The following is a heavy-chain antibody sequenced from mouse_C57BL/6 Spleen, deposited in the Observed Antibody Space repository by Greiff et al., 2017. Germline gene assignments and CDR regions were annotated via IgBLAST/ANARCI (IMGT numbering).Heavy chain of an antibody. D-gene: IGHD3-3*01. V-gene: IGHV5-16*01. Sequence: EVHLVESEGGLVQPGSSMKLSCTASGFTFSDYYMAWVRQVPEKGLEWVANINYDGSSTYYLDSLKSRFIISGDNAKNILYLQMSSLKSEDTATYYCARASSRGYFDYWGQGTTLTVSS. CDR3: ARASSRGYFDY. CDR2: INYDGSST. CDR1: GFTFSDYY. J-gene: IGHJ2*01.